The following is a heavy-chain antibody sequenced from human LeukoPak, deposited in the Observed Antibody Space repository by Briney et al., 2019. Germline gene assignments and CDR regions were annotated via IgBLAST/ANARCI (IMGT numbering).Heavy chain of an antibody. D-gene: IGHD1-26*01. V-gene: IGHV3-7*01. J-gene: IGHJ4*02. CDR3: ARDAGWGYYDL. CDR1: GFTFSISW. Sequence: GGSLRLSCVASGFTFSISWVTWVRQAPGKGLEWVANIDKHGNGKYYVDSVKGRFAVSRDYASNSVFLQMDSLGAEDTSVYYCARDAGWGYYDLWGQGTPVTVSS. CDR2: IDKHGNGK.